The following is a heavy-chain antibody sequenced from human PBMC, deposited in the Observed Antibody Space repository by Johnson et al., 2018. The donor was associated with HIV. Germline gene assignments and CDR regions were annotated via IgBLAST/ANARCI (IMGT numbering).Heavy chain of an antibody. CDR2: ISWNSGTI. Sequence: EVQLVESGGGLVQTGRSLRLSCAASGFTFDDYAMHWVRQAPGKGLEWVSGISWNSGTIGYADSVKGRFAISRDNAKNTLYLQMNSLRAEDTAVYYCAKGGGLLSAFDIWGQGTMVTVSS. CDR3: AKGGGLLSAFDI. V-gene: IGHV3-9*01. CDR1: GFTFDDYA. J-gene: IGHJ3*02. D-gene: IGHD2-2*01.